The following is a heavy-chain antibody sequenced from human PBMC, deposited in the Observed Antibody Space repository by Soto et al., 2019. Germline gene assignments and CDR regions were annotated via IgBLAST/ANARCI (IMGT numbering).Heavy chain of an antibody. CDR1: GFTFSSYG. D-gene: IGHD4-4*01. CDR3: AKHPATVTIYYYYGMDV. J-gene: IGHJ6*02. CDR2: ISYDGSNK. Sequence: QVQLVESGGGVVQPGRSLRLSCAASGFTFSSYGMHWVRQAPGKGLEWVAVISYDGSNKYYADSVKGRFTISRDNSKNTLYLQMNSLRAEDTAVYYCAKHPATVTIYYYYGMDVWGQGTTVTVSS. V-gene: IGHV3-30*18.